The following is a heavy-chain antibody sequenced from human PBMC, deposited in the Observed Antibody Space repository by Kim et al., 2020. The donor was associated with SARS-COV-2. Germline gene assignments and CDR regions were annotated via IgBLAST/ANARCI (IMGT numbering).Heavy chain of an antibody. J-gene: IGHJ3*02. D-gene: IGHD3-22*01. CDR2: ISAYNGNT. CDR1: GYTFTSYG. V-gene: IGHV1-18*01. Sequence: ASVKVSCKASGYTFTSYGISWVRQAPGQGLEWMGWISAYNGNTNYAQKLQGRVTMTTDTSTSTAYMELRSLRSDDTAVYYCARLVSGFYYDSSGYGAFDIWGQGTMVTVSS. CDR3: ARLVSGFYYDSSGYGAFDI.